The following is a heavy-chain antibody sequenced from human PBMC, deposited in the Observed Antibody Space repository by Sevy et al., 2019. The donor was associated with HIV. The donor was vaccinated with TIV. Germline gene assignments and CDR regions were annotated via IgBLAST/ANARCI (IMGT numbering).Heavy chain of an antibody. CDR1: GGTFSSYA. CDR2: IIPIFGTA. D-gene: IGHD6-19*01. CDR3: ASGIAVAGTGDY. J-gene: IGHJ4*02. V-gene: IGHV1-69*13. Sequence: ASVKVSCKASGGTFSSYASSWVRQAPGQGLEWMGGIIPIFGTANYAQKFQGRVTITADESTSTAYMELSSLRSEDTAVYYCASGIAVAGTGDYWGQGTLVTVSS.